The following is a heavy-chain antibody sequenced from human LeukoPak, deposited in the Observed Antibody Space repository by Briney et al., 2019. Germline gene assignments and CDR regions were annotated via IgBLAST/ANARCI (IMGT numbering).Heavy chain of an antibody. CDR3: ASGPYSGSHYYFDY. Sequence: SVKVSCKASGGTFSSYAISWVRQAPGQGLEWMGGIIPIFGTANYAQKFQGRVTITTDESTSTAYMELSSLRSEDTAVYYCASGPYSGSHYYFDYWGQGTLVTVSS. V-gene: IGHV1-69*05. CDR1: GGTFSSYA. CDR2: IIPIFGTA. J-gene: IGHJ4*02. D-gene: IGHD1-26*01.